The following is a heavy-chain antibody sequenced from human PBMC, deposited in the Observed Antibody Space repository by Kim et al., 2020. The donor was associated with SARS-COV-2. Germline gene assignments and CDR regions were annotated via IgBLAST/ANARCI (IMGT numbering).Heavy chain of an antibody. CDR1: GGSISSYY. J-gene: IGHJ4*02. V-gene: IGHV4-59*01. CDR2: IYYSGST. Sequence: SETLSLTCTVSGGSISSYYWSWIRQPPGKGLEWIGYIYYSGSTNYNPSLKSRVTISVDTSKNQFSRKLSSVTAADTAVYYCARGVLITIFGVVREFDYWGQGTLVTVSS. CDR3: ARGVLITIFGVVREFDY. D-gene: IGHD3-3*01.